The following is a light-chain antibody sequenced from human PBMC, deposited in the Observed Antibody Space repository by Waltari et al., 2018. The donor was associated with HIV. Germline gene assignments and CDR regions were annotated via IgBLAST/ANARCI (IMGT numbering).Light chain of an antibody. CDR1: QSISNW. V-gene: IGKV1-5*03. J-gene: IGKJ5*01. Sequence: DIQMTQSPSTLSVSVGDRVTITCRASQSISNWLAWYQQKPGNAPKLLVYKTSSLESGVPSRFSGSGSGTEFTLTISSLQPDDFATYYCQQFHRYPGTFGQGTRLEIK. CDR3: QQFHRYPGT. CDR2: KTS.